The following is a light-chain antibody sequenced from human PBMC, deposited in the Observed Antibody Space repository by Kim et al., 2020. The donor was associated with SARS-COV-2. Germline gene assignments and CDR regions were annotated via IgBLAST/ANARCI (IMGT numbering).Light chain of an antibody. CDR3: QSADSSGTYGV. Sequence: GQTARITCSGDALPKQYADWYQQKPGQAPVLVIYKDSERPSGIPERFSDSSSGTTVTLTISGVQAEDEADYYCQSADSSGTYGVFGGGTQLTVL. V-gene: IGLV3-25*03. J-gene: IGLJ2*01. CDR2: KDS. CDR1: ALPKQY.